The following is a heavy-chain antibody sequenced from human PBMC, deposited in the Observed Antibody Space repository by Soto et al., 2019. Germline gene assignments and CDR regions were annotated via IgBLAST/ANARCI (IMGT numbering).Heavy chain of an antibody. CDR3: VRMYSSGWYGDY. J-gene: IGHJ4*02. CDR2: IYWDDDK. Sequence: QITLKESGPTLVKPTQTLTLTCTFSGFSLRTSGMSVGWIRQPPGKAMEWLALIYWDDDKLYSPSLKSMLTITKDTSKNQVVLTLTKMDPVDTTTYYCVRMYSSGWYGDYWGQGILVSVSS. V-gene: IGHV2-5*02. CDR1: GFSLRTSGMS. D-gene: IGHD6-19*01.